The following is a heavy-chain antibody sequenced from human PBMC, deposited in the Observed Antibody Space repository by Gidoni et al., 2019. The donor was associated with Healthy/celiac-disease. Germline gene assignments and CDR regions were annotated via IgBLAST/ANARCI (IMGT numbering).Heavy chain of an antibody. CDR2: IWFDGSNK. J-gene: IGHJ3*02. V-gene: IGHV3-33*01. CDR1: GFTFSSYG. CDR3: AREAYDAFDI. Sequence: QVQLVESGGGVVQPGRSLRLSCAASGFTFSSYGMHWVRQAPGTGLEWVALIWFDGSNKYYADSVKGRFTISRDNSKNTLYLQMNSLRAEDTAVYYCAREAYDAFDIWGQGTMVTVSS.